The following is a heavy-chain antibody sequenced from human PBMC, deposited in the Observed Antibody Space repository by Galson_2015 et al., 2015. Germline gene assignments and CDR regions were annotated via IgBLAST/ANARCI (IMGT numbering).Heavy chain of an antibody. J-gene: IGHJ2*01. CDR2: INHSGST. V-gene: IGHV4-34*01. CDR1: GGSFSGYY. CDR3: ARGPFGYSYWYFDL. Sequence: YGGSFSGYYWSWIRQPPGKGLEWIGEINHSGSTNYNPSLKSRVTISVDTSKNQFSLKLSSVTAADTAVYYCARGPFGYSYWYFDLWGRGTLVTVSS. D-gene: IGHD6-13*01.